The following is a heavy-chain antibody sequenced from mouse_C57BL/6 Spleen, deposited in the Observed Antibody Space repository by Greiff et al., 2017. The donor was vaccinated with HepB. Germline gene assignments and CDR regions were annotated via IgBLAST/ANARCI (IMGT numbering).Heavy chain of an antibody. D-gene: IGHD1-1*01. V-gene: IGHV3-6*01. CDR3: ARHYGSGYYAMDY. CDR2: ISYDGSN. Sequence: EVQRVESGPGLVKPSQSLSLTCSVTGYSITSGYYWNWIRQFPGNKLEWMGYISYDGSNNYNPSLKNRISITRDTSKNQFFLKLNSVTTEDTATYYCARHYGSGYYAMDYWGQGTSVTVSS. CDR1: GYSITSGYY. J-gene: IGHJ4*01.